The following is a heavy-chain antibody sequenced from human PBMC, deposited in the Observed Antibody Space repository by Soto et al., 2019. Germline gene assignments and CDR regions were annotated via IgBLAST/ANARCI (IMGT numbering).Heavy chain of an antibody. CDR2: IYHSGST. Sequence: QLQLQESGSGLVKPSQTLSLTCAVSGGSISSGSYSWNWIRQPPGKGLEWIGNIYHSGSTYYNPSLKSRVTISVDRSKNQFSLKVNAVTAASTAVYHCARGSTSPYGDDGFDPWGQGTLVTVSS. CDR1: GGSISSGSYS. D-gene: IGHD4-17*01. J-gene: IGHJ5*02. CDR3: ARGSTSPYGDDGFDP. V-gene: IGHV4-30-2*01.